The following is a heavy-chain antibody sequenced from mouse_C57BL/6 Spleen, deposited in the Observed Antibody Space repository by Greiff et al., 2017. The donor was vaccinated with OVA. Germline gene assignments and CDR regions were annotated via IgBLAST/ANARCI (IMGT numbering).Heavy chain of an antibody. CDR2: IHPNSGGT. J-gene: IGHJ1*03. Sequence: QVQLQQPGAELVKPGASVKLSCKASGYTFTSYWMHWVKQRPGQGLEWIGMIHPNSGGTNYNEKFKSKATLTVDKSSSTAYLQLSSLTSEDSAVYYCAPLTTVVATDWYFDVWGTGTTVTVSS. D-gene: IGHD1-1*01. CDR1: GYTFTSYW. CDR3: APLTTVVATDWYFDV. V-gene: IGHV1-64*01.